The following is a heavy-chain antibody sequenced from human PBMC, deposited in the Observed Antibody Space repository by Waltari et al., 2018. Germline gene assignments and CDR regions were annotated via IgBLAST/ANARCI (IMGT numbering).Heavy chain of an antibody. V-gene: IGHV4-31*03. CDR3: ARDVYYYDSSGSRGAFDI. J-gene: IGHJ3*02. Sequence: QVQLQESGPGLVKPSQTLSLTCTVSGGSISSGGYYWSWIRQPPGKGLEWIGYIYYSGSTYYNPSLKSRVTISVDTSKNQFSLKLSSVTAADTAVYYCARDVYYYDSSGSRGAFDIWGQGTMVTVSS. CDR2: IYYSGST. CDR1: GGSISSGGYY. D-gene: IGHD3-22*01.